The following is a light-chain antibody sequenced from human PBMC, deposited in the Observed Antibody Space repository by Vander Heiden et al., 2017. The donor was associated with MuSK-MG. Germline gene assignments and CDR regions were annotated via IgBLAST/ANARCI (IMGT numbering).Light chain of an antibody. CDR1: NIGSKS. Sequence: YVLTQPPSVSVAPGKTARITCGGNNIGSKSVHWYQQKPGQAPVLVIYYDSDRPSGIPERFSGSNSGNTATLTISRVEAGDEADYYCQVWDSSSDLVVFGGGTKLTVL. V-gene: IGLV3-21*04. CDR3: QVWDSSSDLVV. CDR2: YDS. J-gene: IGLJ2*01.